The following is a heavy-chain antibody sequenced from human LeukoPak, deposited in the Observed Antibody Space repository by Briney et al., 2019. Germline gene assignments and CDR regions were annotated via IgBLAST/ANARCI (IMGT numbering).Heavy chain of an antibody. D-gene: IGHD4-17*01. Sequence: GGSLRLSCAAPGFTFSRYSVNWVRQAPGKGLEWVSCISDSSRHIYYADSVKGRFTISRDNAKSSASLQMNSLRVDDTAVYYCARAYTNGDYLDYWGQGTLVTVSS. CDR2: ISDSSRHI. CDR3: ARAYTNGDYLDY. CDR1: GFTFSRYS. V-gene: IGHV3-21*01. J-gene: IGHJ4*02.